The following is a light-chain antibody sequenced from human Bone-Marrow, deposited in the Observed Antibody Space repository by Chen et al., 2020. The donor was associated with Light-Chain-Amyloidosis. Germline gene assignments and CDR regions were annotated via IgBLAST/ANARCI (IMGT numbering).Light chain of an antibody. CDR1: ALPTKY. J-gene: IGLJ2*01. CDR2: RDT. Sequence: SYELTQSPSVSVSPGQTARITCSGDALPTKYAYWYQQKPGQAPVLVIHRDTERPSGISERFSGSSSVTTATLTISGVQAEDEADYHCQSADSSGTYEVIFGGGTKLTVL. V-gene: IGLV3-25*03. CDR3: QSADSSGTYEVI.